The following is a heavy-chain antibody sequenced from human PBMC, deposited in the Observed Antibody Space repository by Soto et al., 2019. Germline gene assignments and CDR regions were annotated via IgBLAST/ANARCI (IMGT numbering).Heavy chain of an antibody. CDR2: IYWDDDK. J-gene: IGHJ5*02. CDR1: GFSLSTSGVG. CDR3: ALARGYSYGLYNWFDP. D-gene: IGHD5-18*01. Sequence: QITLKESGPTLVKPTQTLTLTCTFSGFSLSTSGVGVGWIRQPPGKALEWLALIYWDDDKRYSPSLKSRLTITKDTSKNQVVLTMTNMDPVDTATYYCALARGYSYGLYNWFDPWGQGTLVTVSS. V-gene: IGHV2-5*02.